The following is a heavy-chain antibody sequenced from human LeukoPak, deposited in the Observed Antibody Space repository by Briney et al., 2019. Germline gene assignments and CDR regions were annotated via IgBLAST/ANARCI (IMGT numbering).Heavy chain of an antibody. CDR2: IYYSGSS. J-gene: IGHJ3*02. Sequence: SETLSLTCTVSGGSISRSSYYWGWIRQPPGKGLEWIGSIYYSGSSYCNPSIKNRVTISVDTSKDQFSLKLSSVTTADTAVYYCARGLMTVGATRTGAFDIWGQGTMVTVSS. CDR1: GGSISRSSYY. CDR3: ARGLMTVGATRTGAFDI. V-gene: IGHV4-39*07. D-gene: IGHD1-26*01.